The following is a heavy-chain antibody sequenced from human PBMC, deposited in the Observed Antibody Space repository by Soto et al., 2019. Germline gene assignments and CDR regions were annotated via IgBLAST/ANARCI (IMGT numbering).Heavy chain of an antibody. Sequence: QVQLVQSGAEVKKPGASVKVSCKASGYTFTNYAISWVRQAPGQGLEGMGWISAYNGNTNNAQKLRGRVTMSTDTTTSTAYMELRSLRSDDTDAYYCARDSPPVDYWGQGTLVNVSS. J-gene: IGHJ4*02. V-gene: IGHV1-18*01. CDR3: ARDSPPVDY. CDR2: ISAYNGNT. CDR1: GYTFTNYA.